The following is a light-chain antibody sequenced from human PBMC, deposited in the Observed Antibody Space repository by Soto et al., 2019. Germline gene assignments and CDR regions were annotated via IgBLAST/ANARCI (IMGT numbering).Light chain of an antibody. Sequence: EIVMTQSPATLSVSPGARATLSGRASQSVRSNLAWYQQKPGQAPRLLIYGASDRATGIPDRFSASGSGTDFTLTISRLEPQDFAIYYCQQYGDSPLTFGGGTKVDIK. CDR3: QQYGDSPLT. J-gene: IGKJ4*01. CDR2: GAS. V-gene: IGKV3D-15*01. CDR1: QSVRSN.